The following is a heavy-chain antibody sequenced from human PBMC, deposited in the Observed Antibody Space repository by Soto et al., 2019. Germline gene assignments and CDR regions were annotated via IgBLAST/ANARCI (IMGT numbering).Heavy chain of an antibody. CDR3: TRVVGCISTSCYRYYYYYGMDV. CDR2: IRSKAYGGTT. V-gene: IGHV3-49*03. D-gene: IGHD2-2*01. J-gene: IGHJ6*02. Sequence: PGGSLRLSCTASGFTFGDYAMSWFRQAPGKGLEWVGFIRSKAYGGTTEYAASVKGRFTISRDDSKSIAYLQMNSLKTEDTAVYYCTRVVGCISTSCYRYYYYYGMDVWGQGTTVTVSS. CDR1: GFTFGDYA.